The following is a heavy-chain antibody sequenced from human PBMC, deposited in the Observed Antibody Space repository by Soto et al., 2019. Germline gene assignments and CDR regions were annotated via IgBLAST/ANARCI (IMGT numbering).Heavy chain of an antibody. CDR3: AREKQLVSGDNWFDP. V-gene: IGHV4-59*01. Sequence: SETLSLTCTVSGGSISSYYWSWIWQPPGKGLEWIGYIYYSGSTNYNPSLKSRVTISVDTSKNQFSLKLSSVTAADTAVYYCAREKQLVSGDNWFDPWGQGTLVTVSS. CDR1: GGSISSYY. CDR2: IYYSGST. D-gene: IGHD6-13*01. J-gene: IGHJ5*02.